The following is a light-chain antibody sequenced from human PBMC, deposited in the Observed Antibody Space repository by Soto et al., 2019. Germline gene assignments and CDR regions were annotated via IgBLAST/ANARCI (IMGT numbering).Light chain of an antibody. Sequence: QSVLTQPPSASGSPGQSVTISCSGISSDVGGHNYVSWYQQHPGKAPKLMIYEVSKRPSGVPDRFSGSKSGNTASLTVSGLQAEDEADYYCSSYAGSNSVVFGGGTKLTVL. CDR3: SSYAGSNSVV. CDR1: SSDVGGHNY. V-gene: IGLV2-8*01. CDR2: EVS. J-gene: IGLJ2*01.